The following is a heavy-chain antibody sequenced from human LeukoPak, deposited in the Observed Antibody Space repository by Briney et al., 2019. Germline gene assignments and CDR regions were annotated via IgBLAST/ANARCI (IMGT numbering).Heavy chain of an antibody. Sequence: KPSRTLSLTCTASGGSISSGSYYWSWIRQPAGKGLEWIGRIYTSGNTNYNPSLKSRVTISVDTSKNQFSLKLSSVTAADTAVYYCARHLYDFWSGYLNWFDPWGQGTLVTVSS. J-gene: IGHJ5*02. D-gene: IGHD3-3*01. CDR1: GGSISSGSYY. V-gene: IGHV4-61*02. CDR2: IYTSGNT. CDR3: ARHLYDFWSGYLNWFDP.